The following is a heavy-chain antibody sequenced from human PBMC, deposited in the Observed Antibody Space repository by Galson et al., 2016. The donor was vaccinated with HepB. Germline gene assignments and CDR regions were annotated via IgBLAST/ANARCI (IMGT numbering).Heavy chain of an antibody. CDR3: VNLGTTRT. CDR1: GFTFSSYW. D-gene: IGHD7-27*01. V-gene: IGHV3-74*01. CDR2: INSDGSTT. J-gene: IGHJ5*02. Sequence: SLRLSCAASGFTFSSYWMHWARQAPGKGLVWVSRINSDGSTTHYADSVKGRFTISRDNAKNTLYLQMNNLRAEDTAAYYCVNLGTTRTWGQGTQVTVSS.